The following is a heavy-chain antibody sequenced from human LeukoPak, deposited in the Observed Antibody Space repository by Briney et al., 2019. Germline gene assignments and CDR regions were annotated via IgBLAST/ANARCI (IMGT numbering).Heavy chain of an antibody. CDR3: AKDVYSVVVAAPI. V-gene: IGHV3-30*18. CDR2: ISYDGSNK. Sequence: PGGSLRLSCAASGFTFSSYGMHWVRQAPGKGLEWVAVISYDGSNKYYADSVKGRFTISRDNSKNTLYLQMNSLRAEDTAVYYCAKDVYSVVVAAPIWGQGTMVTVSS. J-gene: IGHJ3*02. CDR1: GFTFSSYG. D-gene: IGHD2-15*01.